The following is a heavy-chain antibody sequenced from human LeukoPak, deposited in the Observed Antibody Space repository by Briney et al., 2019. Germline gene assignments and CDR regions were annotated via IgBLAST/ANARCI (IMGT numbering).Heavy chain of an antibody. D-gene: IGHD1-26*01. CDR2: ISYDGSNK. CDR3: ARASGGNYSPPDY. Sequence: ERSLRLSCAASGFTFSSYAMHWVRQAPGKGLEWVAVISYDGSNKYYADSVKGRFTISRDNSKNTLYLQMNSLRAEDTAVYYCARASGGNYSPPDYWGQGTLVTVSS. CDR1: GFTFSSYA. V-gene: IGHV3-30-3*01. J-gene: IGHJ4*02.